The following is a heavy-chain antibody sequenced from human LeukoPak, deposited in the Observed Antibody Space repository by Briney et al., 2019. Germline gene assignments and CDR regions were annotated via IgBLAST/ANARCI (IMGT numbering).Heavy chain of an antibody. CDR2: IKSNADGGTP. V-gene: IGHV3-15*01. D-gene: IGHD2/OR15-2a*01. CDR3: TTFYHEYSPY. Sequence: GGSLRLSCAASGFSFMNAWMIWVHQAPGKGLEWVGRIKSNADGGTPDYAAPARGRFTISRDDSKNTLYLQMNSLKTEDTAVYYCTTFYHEYSPYWGRGTLVTVSS. CDR1: GFSFMNAW. J-gene: IGHJ4*02.